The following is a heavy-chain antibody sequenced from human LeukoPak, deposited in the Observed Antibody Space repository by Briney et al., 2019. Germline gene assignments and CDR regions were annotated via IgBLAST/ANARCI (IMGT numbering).Heavy chain of an antibody. Sequence: SETLSLTCSVSGGSISLSYYYWGWIRQPPGKALEWIGSVYYSGTTSYNPSLKSRVTISVDMSKNHFSLDLTSVTAADTAVYFCARGRVSSSTYYSTYYYYFYMDVWGKGTTVIVSS. CDR3: ARGRVSSSTYYSTYYYYFYMDV. CDR1: GGSISLSYYY. CDR2: VYYSGTT. J-gene: IGHJ6*03. D-gene: IGHD4-11*01. V-gene: IGHV4-39*07.